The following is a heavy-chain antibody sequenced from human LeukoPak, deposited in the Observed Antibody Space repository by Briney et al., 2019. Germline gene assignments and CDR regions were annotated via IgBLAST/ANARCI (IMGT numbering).Heavy chain of an antibody. CDR2: ISGSGGST. D-gene: IGHD2-2*01. Sequence: GGSLRLSCAASGFTFSSYAMSWVRQAPGKGLEWVSAISGSGGSTYYADSVKGRFTISRDNSKNTLYLQMNSLRAEDTDVFYCAKVPRYCSSTSCYAGYFEYWGQGTLVTVSS. CDR1: GFTFSSYA. J-gene: IGHJ4*02. CDR3: AKVPRYCSSTSCYAGYFEY. V-gene: IGHV3-23*01.